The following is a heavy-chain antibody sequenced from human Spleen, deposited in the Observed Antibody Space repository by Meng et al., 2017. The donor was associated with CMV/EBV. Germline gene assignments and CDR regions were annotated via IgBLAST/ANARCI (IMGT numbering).Heavy chain of an antibody. J-gene: IGHJ6*02. CDR2: INTDGRST. CDR3: ARDPTTDYYYYGMDV. V-gene: IGHV3-74*01. D-gene: IGHD4-11*01. Sequence: GGSLRLSCAASGFTFSSYWMHWVRQAPGKGLVWVSRINTDGRSTTYADSVKGRFTISRDNAKNTLYLQMNRLTAEDTAVYYCARDPTTDYYYYGMDVWGQGTTVTVSS. CDR1: GFTFSSYW.